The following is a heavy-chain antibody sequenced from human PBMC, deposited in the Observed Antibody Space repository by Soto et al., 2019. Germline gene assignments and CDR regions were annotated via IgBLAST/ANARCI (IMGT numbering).Heavy chain of an antibody. J-gene: IGHJ4*02. CDR1: GFTLSNYW. CDR2: INQDGSQK. Sequence: EVQLVESGGGLVQPGGSLRLSCAASGFTLSNYWMSWVRQAPGKGLEWVANINQDGSQKFYLDSVEGRSTISRDNARNSLYLQMNSLRAEDTAIYYCARIYCSSSSCYIDFWGQGILVTVSS. V-gene: IGHV3-7*03. D-gene: IGHD2-2*02. CDR3: ARIYCSSSSCYIDF.